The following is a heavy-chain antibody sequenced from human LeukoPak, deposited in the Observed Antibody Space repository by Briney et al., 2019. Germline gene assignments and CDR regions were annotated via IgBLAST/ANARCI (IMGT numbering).Heavy chain of an antibody. V-gene: IGHV4-34*01. CDR1: GGSFSGYY. CDR2: INHSGST. D-gene: IGHD3-10*01. CDR3: ARGGIRIWFGESLAWFDP. Sequence: SETLSLTCAVYGGSFSGYYWSWIRQPPGKGLEWIGEINHSGSTNYNPSLKSRVTISVDTSKNQFSLKLSSVTVADTAVYYCARGGIRIWFGESLAWFDPWGQGTLVTVSS. J-gene: IGHJ5*02.